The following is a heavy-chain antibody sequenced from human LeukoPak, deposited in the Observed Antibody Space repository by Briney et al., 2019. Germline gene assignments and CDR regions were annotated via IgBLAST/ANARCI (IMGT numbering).Heavy chain of an antibody. CDR2: IHYSGST. J-gene: IGHJ5*02. V-gene: IGHV4-61*08. Sequence: PSQTLSLTCTVSGDSISSGDYYWSWIRQPPGKGLEWIGYIHYSGSTNYNPSLKSRATISLDTSENQFSLKLSSVTAADTAIYYCATSLGSGSYRKRSNWFDPWGQGTLVTVSS. D-gene: IGHD3-10*01. CDR3: ATSLGSGSYRKRSNWFDP. CDR1: GDSISSGDYY.